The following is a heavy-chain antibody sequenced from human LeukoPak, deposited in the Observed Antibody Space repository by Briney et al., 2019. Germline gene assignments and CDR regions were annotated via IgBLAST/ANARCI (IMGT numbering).Heavy chain of an antibody. Sequence: GGSLRLSCAASGFTFNSYWMSWVRQAPGKGLEWVANIKQDGSEKYYVDSVKGRFTISRDNAKNSLYLQMNSLRAEDTAVYYCASVREWQVQSAPFDYWGQGTLATVSS. CDR1: GFTFNSYW. V-gene: IGHV3-7*01. CDR2: IKQDGSEK. J-gene: IGHJ4*02. D-gene: IGHD6-19*01. CDR3: ASVREWQVQSAPFDY.